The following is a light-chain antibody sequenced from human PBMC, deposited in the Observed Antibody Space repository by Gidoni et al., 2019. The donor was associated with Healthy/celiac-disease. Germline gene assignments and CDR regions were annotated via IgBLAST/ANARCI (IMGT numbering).Light chain of an antibody. CDR3: AASDDSLNGWV. V-gene: IGLV1-44*01. Sequence: QPVLTQPPSAPGTPGPTVTLSGSGSSCNIGSNTVNWYQQPPGPAPILLIYSNNQRPSGFPDRSAGSKSGTAASLTISGLHSEDEAYYYCAASDDSLNGWVFGGGTKLTVL. J-gene: IGLJ3*02. CDR1: SCNIGSNT. CDR2: SNN.